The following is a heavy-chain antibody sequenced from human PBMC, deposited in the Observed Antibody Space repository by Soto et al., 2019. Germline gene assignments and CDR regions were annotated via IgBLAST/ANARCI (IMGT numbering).Heavy chain of an antibody. D-gene: IGHD3-10*01. CDR1: GFTFSSYA. CDR2: INNSGGST. CDR3: AKDPSSFSSGTAAFDI. V-gene: IGHV3-23*01. Sequence: EVQLLESGGGLVQPGGSLRLSCAASGFTFSSYAMTWVRQAPGKGLEWVSAINNSGGSTYYADSVKGRFTISRDNSKNTLYLQMNSLRAEDTAVYYCAKDPSSFSSGTAAFDIWGQGTMVTVSS. J-gene: IGHJ3*02.